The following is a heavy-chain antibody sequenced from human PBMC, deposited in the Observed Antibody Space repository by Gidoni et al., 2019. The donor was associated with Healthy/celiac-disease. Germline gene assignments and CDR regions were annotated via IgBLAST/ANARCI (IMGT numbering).Heavy chain of an antibody. Sequence: QVQLVESGGGVVQPGRSLRLSCAASGFTFSSYAMHWVRQAPGKGLGWVAVISYDGSNKYYADSVKGRFTISRDNSKNTLYLQMNSLRAEDTAVYYCAREWPGEWVQGSEDQGSWFDPWGQGTLVTVSS. D-gene: IGHD3-10*01. CDR3: AREWPGEWVQGSEDQGSWFDP. CDR1: GFTFSSYA. V-gene: IGHV3-30-3*01. J-gene: IGHJ5*02. CDR2: ISYDGSNK.